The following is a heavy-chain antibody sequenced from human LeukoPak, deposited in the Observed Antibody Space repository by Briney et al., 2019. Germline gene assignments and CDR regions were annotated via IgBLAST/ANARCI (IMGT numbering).Heavy chain of an antibody. J-gene: IGHJ4*02. V-gene: IGHV4-34*01. CDR1: GGSFSGYY. Sequence: SETPSLTCAVYGGSFSGYYWSWIRQPPGKGLEWIGEINHSGSTNYNPSLRSRVTISVDTSKNQFSLKLSSVTAADTAVYYCARGLLVDYWGQGTLVTVSS. D-gene: IGHD2-15*01. CDR3: ARGLLVDY. CDR2: INHSGST.